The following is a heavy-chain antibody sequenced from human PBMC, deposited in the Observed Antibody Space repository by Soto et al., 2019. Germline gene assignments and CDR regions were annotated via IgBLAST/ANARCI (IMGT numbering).Heavy chain of an antibody. CDR1: GGSISSGGYY. CDR3: SAIRLGELSLYGGGDY. D-gene: IGHD3-16*02. Sequence: QVQLQESGPGLVKPSQTLSLTCTVSGGSISSGGYYWSWIRQHPGKGLEWIGYIYYSGSTYYNPSVKRRVTISVDTSKNQFSLKLSSVTAADTTVYYCSAIRLGELSLYGGGDYWGQGTLVTVSS. V-gene: IGHV4-31*03. J-gene: IGHJ4*02. CDR2: IYYSGST.